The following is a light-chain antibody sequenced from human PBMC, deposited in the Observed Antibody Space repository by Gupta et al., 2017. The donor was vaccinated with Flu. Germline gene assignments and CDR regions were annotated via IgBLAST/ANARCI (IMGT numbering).Light chain of an antibody. CDR1: QSFSSN. CDR2: GAS. CDR3: QQYNNWLSIT. Sequence: DIVMTQSPATLSVSPGERVTLSCRASQSFSSNLAWYQQKPGQAPRLLIYGASTRAAGIPARFSASGSGTEFILTISSLQSEDFAVYYCQQYNNWLSITFGQGTRLEIK. J-gene: IGKJ5*01. V-gene: IGKV3-15*01.